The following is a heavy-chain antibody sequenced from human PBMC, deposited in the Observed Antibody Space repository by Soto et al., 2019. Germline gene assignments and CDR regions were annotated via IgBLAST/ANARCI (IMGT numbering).Heavy chain of an antibody. CDR3: ARQRLRIAVAGNGWFDP. Sequence: QLQLQESGPGLVKPSETLSLTCTVSGGSISSSSYYWGWIRQPPGKGLEWIGSIYYSGSTYYNPSLKSRVTISVDTPKNQVSLKLSSVTAADTAVYYCARQRLRIAVAGNGWFDPWGQGSLVTVSS. CDR2: IYYSGST. CDR1: GGSISSSSYY. J-gene: IGHJ5*02. D-gene: IGHD6-19*01. V-gene: IGHV4-39*01.